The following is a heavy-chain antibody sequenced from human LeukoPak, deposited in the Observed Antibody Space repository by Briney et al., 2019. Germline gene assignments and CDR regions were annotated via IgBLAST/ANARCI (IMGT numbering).Heavy chain of an antibody. J-gene: IGHJ3*02. CDR1: GGSISSYY. D-gene: IGHD2-8*01. CDR2: IYTSGST. CDR3: ARRRGYCTNGVCYWHAFDI. V-gene: IGHV4-4*07. Sequence: PSETLSLTCTVSGGSISSYYWSWIRQPAGKGLEWIGRIYTSGSTNYNPSLKSRVTMSVDTSKNQFSLKLSSVTAADTAVYCCARRRGYCTNGVCYWHAFDIWGQGTMVTVSS.